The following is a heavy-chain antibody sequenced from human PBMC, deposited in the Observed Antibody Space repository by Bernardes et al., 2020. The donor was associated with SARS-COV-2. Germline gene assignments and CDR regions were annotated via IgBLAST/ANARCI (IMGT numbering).Heavy chain of an antibody. Sequence: GESLKISCKASGYKFNKFWIGWVRQLPGKGLEWTGIVYPGDSDTRYSPSFQGQVTISADNSITTAYLQWNSLQASDSAKYFCVRKSNDGYNAADHWGQGTRVTVSP. CDR3: VRKSNDGYNAADH. V-gene: IGHV5-51*01. CDR1: GYKFNKFW. J-gene: IGHJ4*02. CDR2: VYPGDSDT. D-gene: IGHD5-12*01.